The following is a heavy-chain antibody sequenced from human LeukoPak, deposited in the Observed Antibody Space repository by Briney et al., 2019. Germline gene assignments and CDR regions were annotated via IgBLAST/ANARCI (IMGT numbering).Heavy chain of an antibody. D-gene: IGHD2-21*02. CDR3: AREAYCGGDCYSSWFDP. CDR1: GGTFSSYA. V-gene: IGHV1-69*05. Sequence: SVKVSCKASGGTFSSYAISWVRQAPGQGLEWMGGIIPIFGTANYAQKFQGRVTITTDESTSTAYMELSSLRSEDTAVYYCAREAYCGGDCYSSWFDPWGQGTLVTVSS. CDR2: IIPIFGTA. J-gene: IGHJ5*02.